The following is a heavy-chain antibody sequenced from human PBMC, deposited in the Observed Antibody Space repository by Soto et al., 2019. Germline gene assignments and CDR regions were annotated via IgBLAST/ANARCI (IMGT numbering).Heavy chain of an antibody. V-gene: IGHV4-34*01. CDR2: INHSGST. CDR3: ARDSTRRGACDI. D-gene: IGHD2-2*01. Sequence: SETLSLTCAVYNGSFSVYYWTWIRQPPGKGLEWIGEINHSGSTNYNPSLKSRVTVSVDTSKNQFSLKLSSVTAADTAVYYCARDSTRRGACDIWGQGTMVTVSS. CDR1: NGSFSVYY. J-gene: IGHJ3*02.